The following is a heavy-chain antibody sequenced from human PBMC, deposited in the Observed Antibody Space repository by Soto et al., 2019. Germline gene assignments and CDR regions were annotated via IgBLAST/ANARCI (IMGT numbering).Heavy chain of an antibody. CDR1: GFAFTSYY. V-gene: IGHV1-46*01. D-gene: IGHD4-17*01. CDR3: ARDGPYGDYAARWFDP. J-gene: IGHJ5*02. Sequence: GASVKLSSKASGFAFTSYYMQWVRQAPGQGLEWMGIINPSGGSTSYAQKFQGRVTMTRDTSTSTAYMELSSLRSEDTAVYYCARDGPYGDYAARWFDPWGQGTLVTVSS. CDR2: INPSGGST.